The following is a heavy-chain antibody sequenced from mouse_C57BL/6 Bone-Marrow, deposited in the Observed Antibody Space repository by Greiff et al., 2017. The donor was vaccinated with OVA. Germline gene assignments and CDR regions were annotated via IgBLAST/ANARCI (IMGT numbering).Heavy chain of an antibody. CDR1: GFTFTDYY. Sequence: EVMLVESGGGLVQPGGSLSLSCAASGFTFTDYYMSWVRQPPGKALEWLGFIRNKANGYTTEYSASVKGRFTISRDNSQSILYLQMNALRAEDSATYYCARWGGGYYEDYWGQGTTLTVSS. CDR2: IRNKANGYTT. J-gene: IGHJ2*01. CDR3: ARWGGGYYEDY. V-gene: IGHV7-3*01. D-gene: IGHD2-3*01.